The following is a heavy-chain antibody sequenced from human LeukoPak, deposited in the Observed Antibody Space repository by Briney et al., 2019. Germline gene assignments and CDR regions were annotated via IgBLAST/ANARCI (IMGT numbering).Heavy chain of an antibody. V-gene: IGHV4-31*03. CDR3: ALYCSSTSYRRGAFDY. CDR1: GGSISSGGYY. J-gene: IGHJ4*02. D-gene: IGHD2-2*01. CDR2: IYYSGST. Sequence: PSQTLSLTCTVSGGSISSGGYYWSWIRQHPGKGLEWIGYIYYSGSTYYNPSLKSRVTISVDTSKNQFSLKLSSVTAADTAVYYCALYCSSTSYRRGAFDYWGQGTLVTVSS.